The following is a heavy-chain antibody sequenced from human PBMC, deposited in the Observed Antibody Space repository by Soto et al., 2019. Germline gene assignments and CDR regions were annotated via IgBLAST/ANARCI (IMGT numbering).Heavy chain of an antibody. J-gene: IGHJ4*02. CDR3: ASDHLYSSSWSDY. V-gene: IGHV3-33*01. CDR1: GFTFSSYG. Sequence: QVQLVESGGGVVQPGRSLRLSCAASGFTFSSYGMHWVRQAPGKGLEWVAVIWYDGSNKYYADSVKGRFTISRDISKNTLYLQMNILRAEDTAVYYCASDHLYSSSWSDYCGQGTLVTVSS. CDR2: IWYDGSNK. D-gene: IGHD6-13*01.